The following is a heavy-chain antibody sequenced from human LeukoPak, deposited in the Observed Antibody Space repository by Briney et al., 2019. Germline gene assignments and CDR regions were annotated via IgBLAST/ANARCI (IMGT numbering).Heavy chain of an antibody. Sequence: GWSLRLSCAASGFTFSTYAMSWVRQAPAKGLEWVSTFTGGEGITHYADSVKGRFTISRDNSKNTLYLQMNSLRVEDTAVYYCAKDMGRGWCYFDYWGQGTLVTVSS. CDR1: GFTFSTYA. CDR2: FTGGEGIT. CDR3: AKDMGRGWCYFDY. V-gene: IGHV3-23*01. D-gene: IGHD6-19*01. J-gene: IGHJ4*02.